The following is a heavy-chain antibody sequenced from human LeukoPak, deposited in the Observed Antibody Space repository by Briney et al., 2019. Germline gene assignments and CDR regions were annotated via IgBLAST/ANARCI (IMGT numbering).Heavy chain of an antibody. CDR2: ISAYNGNT. CDR3: ARDRMVRRVIDPADAFDI. J-gene: IGHJ3*02. Sequence: ASVKVSCKASGYTFTSYGISWVRQAPGQGLEWMGWISAYNGNTNYAQKLQGRVTMTTDTSTSTAYMELRSLRSDDTAVYYCARDRMVRRVIDPADAFDIWGQGTMVTVSS. V-gene: IGHV1-18*01. CDR1: GYTFTSYG. D-gene: IGHD3-10*01.